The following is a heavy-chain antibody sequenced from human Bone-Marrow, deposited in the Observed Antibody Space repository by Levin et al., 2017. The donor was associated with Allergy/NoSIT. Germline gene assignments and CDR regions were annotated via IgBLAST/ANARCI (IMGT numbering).Heavy chain of an antibody. CDR2: ISGDGSST. CDR3: ARGNSGYGFFDY. J-gene: IGHJ4*02. CDR1: GFTISGYW. V-gene: IGHV3-74*01. Sequence: GGSLRLSCVTSGFTISGYWMHWVRQAPGKGLEWVARISGDGSSTSYADSVKDRFTISRDNAKNTLYLQVNSLRPEDTAVYYCARGNSGYGFFDYWGQGTLVTVSS. D-gene: IGHD5-12*01.